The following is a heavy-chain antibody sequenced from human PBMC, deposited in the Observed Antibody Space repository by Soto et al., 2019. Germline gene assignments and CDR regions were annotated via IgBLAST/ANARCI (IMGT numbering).Heavy chain of an antibody. CDR2: INPSGDST. D-gene: IGHD3-22*01. Sequence: AASVKVSCKASGYTFTSYYMHWVRQAPGQGLEWMGIINPSGDSTNHAQKFQGRVTMTRDTSTSTVYMELSSLRSEDTAVYYCARDMIVVVDDAFDIWGQGTMVTVSS. V-gene: IGHV1-46*01. CDR3: ARDMIVVVDDAFDI. J-gene: IGHJ3*02. CDR1: GYTFTSYY.